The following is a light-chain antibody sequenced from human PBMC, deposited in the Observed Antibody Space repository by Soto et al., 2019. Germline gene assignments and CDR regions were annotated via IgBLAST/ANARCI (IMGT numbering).Light chain of an antibody. CDR2: GAS. J-gene: IGKJ2*01. CDR1: QSVSSN. V-gene: IGKV3-15*01. Sequence: EIVMTQSPATLSVSPGERATLSCRASQSVSSNLAWYQQKPGQAPRLLIYGASTRATGIPARFSGSGSGTEFPLTISRLEPEDFAVYYCQQYGSSPYTFGQGTKLEIK. CDR3: QQYGSSPYT.